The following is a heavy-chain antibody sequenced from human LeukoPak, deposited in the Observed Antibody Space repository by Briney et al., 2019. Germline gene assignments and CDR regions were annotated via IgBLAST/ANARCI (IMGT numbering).Heavy chain of an antibody. Sequence: SETLSLTCTVSGVSISSYYLSWIRQPPGKGLEWIGYIYYSGSTNYNPSLKSRVTLSVDTSKKQFSLKLNTVTAADTAVYYCAREVAASSWSYWGQGTLVTVSS. CDR1: GVSISSYY. J-gene: IGHJ4*02. D-gene: IGHD6-13*01. CDR2: IYYSGST. CDR3: AREVAASSWSY. V-gene: IGHV4-59*08.